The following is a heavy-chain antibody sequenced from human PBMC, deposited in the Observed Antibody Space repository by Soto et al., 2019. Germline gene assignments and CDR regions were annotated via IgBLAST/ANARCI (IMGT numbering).Heavy chain of an antibody. Sequence: QVQLQESGPGLVKPSGTLSLTCAVSGGSISSSNWWSWVRQPPGKGLEWIGEIYHSGSTNYNPSLKSRVTISVDKSKNQFSLKLSSVTAADTAVYYCARVGSSGWYDSQADWFDPWGQGTLVTVSS. D-gene: IGHD6-19*01. J-gene: IGHJ5*02. V-gene: IGHV4-4*02. CDR2: IYHSGST. CDR3: ARVGSSGWYDSQADWFDP. CDR1: GGSISSSNW.